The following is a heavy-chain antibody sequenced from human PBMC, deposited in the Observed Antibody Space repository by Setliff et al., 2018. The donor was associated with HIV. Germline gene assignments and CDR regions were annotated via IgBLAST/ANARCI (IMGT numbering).Heavy chain of an antibody. CDR1: GGSINTYY. Sequence: SETLSLTCTVSGGSINTYYWSWIRQPAGKGLEWIGRFYTSGSTNYNPSLKSRVTMSVDASKNQLSLKLRSVTAADTAVYYCARARITMTGGRLEPYAFDRWGQGTKVTVSS. D-gene: IGHD3-22*01. CDR2: FYTSGST. J-gene: IGHJ3*01. V-gene: IGHV4-4*07. CDR3: ARARITMTGGRLEPYAFDR.